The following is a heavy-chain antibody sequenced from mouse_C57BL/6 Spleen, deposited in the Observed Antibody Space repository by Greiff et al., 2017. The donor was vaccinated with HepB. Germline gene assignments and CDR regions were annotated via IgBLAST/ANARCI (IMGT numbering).Heavy chain of an antibody. CDR1: GYTFTDYN. Sequence: VQLQQSGPELVKPGASVKIPCKASGYTFTDYNMDWVKQSHGKSLEWIGDINPNNGGTIYNQKFKGKATLTVDKSSSTAYMELRSLTSEDTAVYYGARSWLLRRWYFDVWGTGTTVTVSS. CDR3: ARSWLLRRWYFDV. V-gene: IGHV1-18*01. J-gene: IGHJ1*03. D-gene: IGHD2-3*01. CDR2: INPNNGGT.